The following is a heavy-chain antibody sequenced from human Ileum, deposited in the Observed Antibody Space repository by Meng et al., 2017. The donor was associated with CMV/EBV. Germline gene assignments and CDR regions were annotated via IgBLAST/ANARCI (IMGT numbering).Heavy chain of an antibody. D-gene: IGHD3-3*01. CDR2: ISTDNGNT. V-gene: IGHV1-18*01. J-gene: IGHJ6*01. CDR1: GYTFTSYD. Sequence: ASVKVSCKASGYTFTSYDISWVRRAPGQGLEWMGWISTDNGNTNYAQSFQGRVTLTTDASTSTAYMELRGLRSDDTAVYYCARDRVPNDFWNGWGSKGMDVWGQGTTVTGYS. CDR3: ARDRVPNDFWNGWGSKGMDV.